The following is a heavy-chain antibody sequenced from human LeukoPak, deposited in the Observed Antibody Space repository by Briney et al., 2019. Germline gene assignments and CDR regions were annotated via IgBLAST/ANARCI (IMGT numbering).Heavy chain of an antibody. CDR3: AKDISGSWSIDY. Sequence: ASVKVSCRASGCTFTRCGFSWVRQAPGQGLEWMGWISAYNGNTNYAQKLQGRVTMTTDTSTNTVYMELRSLGSDDTAVYYCAKDISGSWSIDYWGQGTLVTVSS. J-gene: IGHJ4*02. V-gene: IGHV1-18*01. CDR2: ISAYNGNT. D-gene: IGHD6-13*01. CDR1: GCTFTRCG.